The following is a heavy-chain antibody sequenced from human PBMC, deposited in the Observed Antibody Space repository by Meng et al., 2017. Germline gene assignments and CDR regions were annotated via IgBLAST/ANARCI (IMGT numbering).Heavy chain of an antibody. V-gene: IGHV4-34*01. J-gene: IGHJ5*02. CDR3: ARGRSIVATRVAWFDP. D-gene: IGHD5-12*01. Sequence: QLRQWVAGLLDPSDNLSLPFGVYGGSFRGYYWGWIRQPPGKGLEWIGEINHSGSTNYNPSLKSRVTISVDTSKNQFSLKLSSVTAADTAVYYCARGRSIVATRVAWFDPWGQGTLVTVSS. CDR1: GGSFRGYY. CDR2: INHSGST.